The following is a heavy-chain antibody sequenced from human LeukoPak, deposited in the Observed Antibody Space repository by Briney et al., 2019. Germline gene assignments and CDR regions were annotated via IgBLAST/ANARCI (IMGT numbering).Heavy chain of an antibody. J-gene: IGHJ5*02. V-gene: IGHV1-8*01. CDR1: GYTFTSDE. CDR2: MNPNSGDT. CDR3: ARGSRLDP. Sequence: ASVRVSCKASGYTFTSDEISWVRQATGQGLEWMGWMNPNSGDTGCAQNFQGRVTMTRNISISTAYMELSSLRSEDTAVYYCARGSRLDPWGQGTLVTASS.